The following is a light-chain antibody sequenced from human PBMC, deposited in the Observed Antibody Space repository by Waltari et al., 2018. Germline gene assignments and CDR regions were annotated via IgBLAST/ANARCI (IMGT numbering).Light chain of an antibody. CDR2: GKN. CDR3: QSYDSGLSGSRV. Sequence: QSVLTQPPSVSGAPGPRVTISSTGTSSHIGAGSDVHWYQQLPGPAPKLLCYGKNDRASGFPTRFPGAKPGTPASLAITGLQAAEEADYYGQSYDSGLSGSRVFGTGTKVTVL. J-gene: IGLJ1*01. V-gene: IGLV1-40*01. CDR1: SSHIGAGSD.